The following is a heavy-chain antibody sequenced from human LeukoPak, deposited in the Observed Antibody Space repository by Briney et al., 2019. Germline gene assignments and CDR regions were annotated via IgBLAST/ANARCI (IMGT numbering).Heavy chain of an antibody. J-gene: IGHJ4*02. CDR2: ISTRAAET. CDR3: GKGLNGVYDY. Sequence: GGSLRLSCAASGVTFSNFAVTWLRQAPGKGLEWVSSISTRAAETHYADSVKGRFTISRDNSKNTVYLQMNTPRAEDTAVYYCGKGLNGVYDYWGQGALVTVSS. D-gene: IGHD2-8*01. CDR1: GVTFSNFA. V-gene: IGHV3-23*01.